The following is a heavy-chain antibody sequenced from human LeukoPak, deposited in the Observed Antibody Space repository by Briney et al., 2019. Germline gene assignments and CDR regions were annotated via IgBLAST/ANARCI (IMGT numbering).Heavy chain of an antibody. CDR1: GFTVSANH. Sequence: GGSLRLSCAASGFTVSANHMSWVRQAPGRGLDWVSTIYSGGSIYYADSVKGRFTISRDNSKNTLYLQMNSLRVEDTAVYYCTRDLMDYDVSTGLHHYYMDVWGQGTTVTVSS. CDR2: IYSGGSI. V-gene: IGHV3-53*01. CDR3: TRDLMDYDVSTGLHHYYMDV. D-gene: IGHD3-9*01. J-gene: IGHJ6*02.